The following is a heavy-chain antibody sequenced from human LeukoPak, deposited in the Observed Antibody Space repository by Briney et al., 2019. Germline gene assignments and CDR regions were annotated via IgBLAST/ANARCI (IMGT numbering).Heavy chain of an antibody. CDR3: ARTDGGGGY. Sequence: PGGSLRLSCAASGFTFRSYGMSWVRQAPGKGLEWVSAISGSGGSTYYADSVRGRFTISRDNAKNSLYLQMNSLRAEDTAVYYCARTDGGGGYWGQGTLVTVSS. CDR2: ISGSGGST. D-gene: IGHD5-24*01. CDR1: GFTFRSYG. V-gene: IGHV3-23*01. J-gene: IGHJ4*02.